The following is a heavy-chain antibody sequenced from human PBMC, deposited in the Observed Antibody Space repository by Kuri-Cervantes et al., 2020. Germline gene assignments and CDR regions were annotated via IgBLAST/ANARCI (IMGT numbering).Heavy chain of an antibody. D-gene: IGHD1-20*01. Sequence: LSLTCAASGFTFSSYAMHWVRQAPGKGLEWVAVISYDGSSKNYADSVKGRFTISRDNSKNTLYLQMNSLRAEDTAVYYCASRVTGTTMDYYYYGMDVWGQGTTVTVSS. V-gene: IGHV3-30-3*02. CDR1: GFTFSSYA. J-gene: IGHJ6*02. CDR3: ASRVTGTTMDYYYYGMDV. CDR2: ISYDGSSK.